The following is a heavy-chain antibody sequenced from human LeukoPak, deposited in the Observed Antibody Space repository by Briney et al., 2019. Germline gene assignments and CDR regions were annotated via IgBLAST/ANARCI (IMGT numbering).Heavy chain of an antibody. J-gene: IGHJ5*02. CDR2: IYPGDSDT. D-gene: IGHD2-21*01. CDR1: GYSFTSYW. Sequence: GESLKISCKGSGYSFTSYWIGWVRQMPGKGLEWMGIIYPGDSDTRYSPSFQGQVTISADKSISTAYLQWSSLKASDTAMYYCARETARPAYCGGDCYPNWFDPWGRGTLVTVSS. V-gene: IGHV5-51*01. CDR3: ARETARPAYCGGDCYPNWFDP.